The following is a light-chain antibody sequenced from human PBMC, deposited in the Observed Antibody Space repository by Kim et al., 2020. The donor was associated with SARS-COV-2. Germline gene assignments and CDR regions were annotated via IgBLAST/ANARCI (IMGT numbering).Light chain of an antibody. CDR3: AAWDDSLNGVV. J-gene: IGLJ2*01. Sequence: GQRVTISCSGSSSNIGSNTVNWYQLLPGTGPNLLIYSNDARPSGVPDRLSGSKSGTSASLAISGLQSDDEADYYCAAWDDSLNGVVFGGGTQLTVL. CDR1: SSNIGSNT. V-gene: IGLV1-44*01. CDR2: SND.